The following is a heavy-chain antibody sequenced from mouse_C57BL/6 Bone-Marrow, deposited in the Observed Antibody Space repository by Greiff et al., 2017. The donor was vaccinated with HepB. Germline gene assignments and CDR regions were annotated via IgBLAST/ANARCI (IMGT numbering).Heavy chain of an antibody. Sequence: VQLQQPGAELVKPGASVKLSCKASGYTFTSYWMQWVKQRPGQGLEWIGEIDPSDSYTNYNQKFKGKATLTVDTSSSTAYMQLSSLTSEDSAVYYCASCWVYYYGSSYFDYWGQGTTLTVSS. CDR3: ASCWVYYYGSSYFDY. J-gene: IGHJ2*01. D-gene: IGHD1-1*01. CDR1: GYTFTSYW. CDR2: IDPSDSYT. V-gene: IGHV1-50*01.